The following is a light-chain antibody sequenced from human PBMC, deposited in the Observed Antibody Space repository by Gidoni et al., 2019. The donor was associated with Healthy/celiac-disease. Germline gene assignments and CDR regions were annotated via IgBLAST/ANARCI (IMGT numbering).Light chain of an antibody. J-gene: IGKJ2*01. V-gene: IGKV1-39*01. CDR2: AAS. Sequence: DTQMTQSPSPLSASIGDRVTITCRASQSISRYLHWYQQKPGKAPKLLIYAASSLQSGVPSRFSGSGSGTDFTLTISNLQPEDSATYYCLQSHNTPPLTFGQGTKLEIK. CDR1: QSISRY. CDR3: LQSHNTPPLT.